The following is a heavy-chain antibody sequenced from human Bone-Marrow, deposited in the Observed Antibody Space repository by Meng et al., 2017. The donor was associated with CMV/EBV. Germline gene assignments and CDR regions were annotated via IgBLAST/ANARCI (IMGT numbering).Heavy chain of an antibody. Sequence: ASAKVFCKASGYTFTSYGISWVRQAPGQGLEWMGWINPNSGGTNYAQKFQGGVTMTRETSISTAYMELSRLRSDDTAVYYCARYCSSTSCYDYWGQGTLVTVSS. J-gene: IGHJ4*03. CDR1: GYTFTSYG. CDR3: ARYCSSTSCYDY. CDR2: INPNSGGT. V-gene: IGHV1-2*02. D-gene: IGHD2-2*01.